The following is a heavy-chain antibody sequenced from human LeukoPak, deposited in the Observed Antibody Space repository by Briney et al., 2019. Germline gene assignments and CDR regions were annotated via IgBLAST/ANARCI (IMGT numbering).Heavy chain of an antibody. J-gene: IGHJ5*02. Sequence: GASVKVSCKASGYTFTGYYMHWVRQAPGQGLEWMGWINPNSGGTNYAQKFQGRVTMTRDTSASTAYMELSRLRSDDTAVYYCARKGLRRLGGENWFDPWGQGTLVTVSS. CDR3: ARKGLRRLGGENWFDP. CDR2: INPNSGGT. CDR1: GYTFTGYY. V-gene: IGHV1-2*02. D-gene: IGHD3-10*01.